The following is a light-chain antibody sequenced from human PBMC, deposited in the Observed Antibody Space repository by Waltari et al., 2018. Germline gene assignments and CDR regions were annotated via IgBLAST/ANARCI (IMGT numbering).Light chain of an antibody. J-gene: IGKJ5*01. CDR2: GAS. V-gene: IGKV3-20*01. CDR3: QYADTSLIT. CDR1: QSVSSSY. Sequence: EIALTQSPGTLSLSPGERATLSCRASQSVSSSYLAWYHHKPGQAPRLLSYGASNRATGIPDRFSGSGSGTDFTLTINRLEPEDFAVYYCQYADTSLITFGQGTRLEIK.